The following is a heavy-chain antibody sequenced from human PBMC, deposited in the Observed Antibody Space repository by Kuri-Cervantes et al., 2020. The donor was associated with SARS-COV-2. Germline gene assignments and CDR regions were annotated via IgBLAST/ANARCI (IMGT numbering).Heavy chain of an antibody. Sequence: SVKVSCKASGGSFSSYAISWVRQAPGQGLEWMGGIIPTFGTSNSAQKFQGRVTITADESTSTAYMDLNSLGSEDTAVYYCAVGDCSGGTCYPDYYYGMDIWGQGTTVTVSS. CDR2: IIPTFGTS. J-gene: IGHJ6*02. CDR3: AVGDCSGGTCYPDYYYGMDI. D-gene: IGHD2-15*01. CDR1: GGSFSSYA. V-gene: IGHV1-69*13.